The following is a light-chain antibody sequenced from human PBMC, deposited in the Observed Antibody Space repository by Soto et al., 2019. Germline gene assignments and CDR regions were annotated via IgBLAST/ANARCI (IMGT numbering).Light chain of an antibody. CDR2: DAS. CDR3: QQRSSTLT. Sequence: EIVMTQSPATLSVSPGERATLSCRASQSVSSNLAWYQQKPGQAPRLLIYDASNRATGIPARFSASGSGTDFTLTISSLEPEDFAVYYCQQRSSTLTFGGGTKVDNK. V-gene: IGKV3-11*01. J-gene: IGKJ4*01. CDR1: QSVSSN.